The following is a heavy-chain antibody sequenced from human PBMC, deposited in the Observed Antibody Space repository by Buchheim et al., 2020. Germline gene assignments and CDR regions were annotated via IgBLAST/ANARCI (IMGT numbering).Heavy chain of an antibody. V-gene: IGHV3-48*03. CDR1: GFTFSSHE. J-gene: IGHJ2*01. D-gene: IGHD5-24*01. CDR2: ISGSGYYK. Sequence: EVQLVESGGGLVQPGGSLRLSCAASGFTFSSHEMNWVRQAPGKGLEWVSYISGSGYYKYYADSVKGRFTISRDNARNSLFFQMNSLRAEDTAVYYCAGDGNRDEYKSYWYFDLWGRGTL. CDR3: AGDGNRDEYKSYWYFDL.